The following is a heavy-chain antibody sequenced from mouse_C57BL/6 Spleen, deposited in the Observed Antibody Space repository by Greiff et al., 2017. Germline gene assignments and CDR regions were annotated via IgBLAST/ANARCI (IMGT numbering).Heavy chain of an antibody. CDR3: TRGFITQFAY. CDR1: GFTFSSYA. Sequence: EVQLVESGEGLVKPGGSLKLSCAASGFTFSSYAMSWVRQTPEQRLEWVAYISSGGDNIYYADTMKGRFTISRDNARNTLYLQSSSLKYEDTAMYYCTRGFITQFAYWGQGTLVTVSA. D-gene: IGHD1-1*01. J-gene: IGHJ3*01. V-gene: IGHV5-9-1*02. CDR2: ISSGGDNI.